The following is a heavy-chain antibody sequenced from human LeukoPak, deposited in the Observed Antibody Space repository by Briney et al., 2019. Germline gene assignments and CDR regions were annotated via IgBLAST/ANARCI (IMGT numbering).Heavy chain of an antibody. CDR1: GFTFSNAW. V-gene: IGHV3-30-3*01. Sequence: GGSLRLSCAASGFTFSNAWMSWVRQAPGKGLEWVAVISYDGSNKYYADSVKGRFTISRDNSKNTLYLQMNSLRAEDTAVYYCARDVRRITMVRGVSRIYYFDYWGQGTLVTVSS. J-gene: IGHJ4*02. D-gene: IGHD3-10*01. CDR3: ARDVRRITMVRGVSRIYYFDY. CDR2: ISYDGSNK.